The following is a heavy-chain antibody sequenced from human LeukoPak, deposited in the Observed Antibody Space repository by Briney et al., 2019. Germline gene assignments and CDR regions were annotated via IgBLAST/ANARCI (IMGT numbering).Heavy chain of an antibody. D-gene: IGHD6-13*01. J-gene: IGHJ4*02. V-gene: IGHV3-74*01. Sequence: GGSLRLSCAASGFTFSTYWMHWVRQAPGKGLVWVSRINSDGSDTSYADSVKGRFTISRDNAKNTLYLQTNSLRAEDTAVYYCARGVSPLNYYFDYWGQGTLVTVSS. CDR2: INSDGSDT. CDR3: ARGVSPLNYYFDY. CDR1: GFTFSTYW.